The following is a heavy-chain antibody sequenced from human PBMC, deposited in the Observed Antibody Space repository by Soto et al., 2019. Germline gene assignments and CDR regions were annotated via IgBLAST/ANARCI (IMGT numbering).Heavy chain of an antibody. J-gene: IGHJ4*01. Sequence: GGSLRLSCAASGFTLRTYTMNWVRQAPGKGLEWVSSISISSSDRYYADSVRGRFTISRDNAKNALYLQMNSLRADDTAVYFCVRGMNPLFGGQGTLVTAPQ. V-gene: IGHV3-21*06. CDR1: GFTLRTYT. CDR2: ISISSSDR. CDR3: VRGMNPLF.